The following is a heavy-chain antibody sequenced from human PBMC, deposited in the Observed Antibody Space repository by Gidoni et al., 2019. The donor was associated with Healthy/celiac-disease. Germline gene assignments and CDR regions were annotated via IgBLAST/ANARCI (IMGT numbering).Heavy chain of an antibody. J-gene: IGHJ4*02. D-gene: IGHD3-10*01. CDR1: GFTFSNAW. CDR3: TTDLGRKDYYGSGSFPD. CDR2: IKSKTDGGTT. Sequence: EVQLVESGGGLVKPGGSLRLSCAASGFTFSNAWMSWVRQAPGKGLEWVGRIKSKTDGGTTDYAAPVKGRFTISRDDSKNTLYLQMNSLKTEDTAVYYCTTDLGRKDYYGSGSFPDWGQGTLVTDSS. V-gene: IGHV3-15*01.